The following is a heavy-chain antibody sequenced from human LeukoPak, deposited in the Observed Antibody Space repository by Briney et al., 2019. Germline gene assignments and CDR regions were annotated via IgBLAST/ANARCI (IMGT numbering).Heavy chain of an antibody. V-gene: IGHV4-34*01. CDR1: GGSISGYY. J-gene: IGHJ4*02. CDR3: ATYYDSSGYFDY. CDR2: IHYTGAT. D-gene: IGHD3-22*01. Sequence: SETLSLTCAVYGGSISGYYWSWIRQSPGKGLEWVGEIHYTGATSYNPSLKSRATISIETSKNQVSLRLSSVTAADTAVYYCATYYDSSGYFDYWGQGTLVTVSS.